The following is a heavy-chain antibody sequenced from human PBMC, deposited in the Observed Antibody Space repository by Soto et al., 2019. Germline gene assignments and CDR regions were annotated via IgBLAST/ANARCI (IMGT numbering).Heavy chain of an antibody. CDR3: ARGRAYGDYAAWGDY. Sequence: EVQLVESGGGLVQPGGSLRLSCAASGFTFSSYEMNWVRQAPGKGLEWVSYISSSGSTIYYAASVKGRFTISRDNAKNSLYLQMNSLRAEDTAVYYCARGRAYGDYAAWGDYWGQGTLVTVSS. J-gene: IGHJ4*02. CDR1: GFTFSSYE. V-gene: IGHV3-48*03. D-gene: IGHD4-17*01. CDR2: ISSSGSTI.